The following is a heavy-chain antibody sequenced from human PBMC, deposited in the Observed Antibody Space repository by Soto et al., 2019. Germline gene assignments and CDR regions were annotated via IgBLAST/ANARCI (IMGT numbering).Heavy chain of an antibody. Sequence: RHACGAAEVSIIRWAMSRVRKTPGKGLEWVSAISGSGGSTYYADSVKGRFTISRDNSKNTLYLQMNSLRAEDTAVYYCAKDMEEPYCRNTSCYFEYRAHGTLVTVSP. CDR1: EVSIIRWA. CDR3: AKDMEEPYCRNTSCYFEY. D-gene: IGHD2-2*01. CDR2: ISGSGGST. J-gene: IGHJ4*01. V-gene: IGHV3-23*01.